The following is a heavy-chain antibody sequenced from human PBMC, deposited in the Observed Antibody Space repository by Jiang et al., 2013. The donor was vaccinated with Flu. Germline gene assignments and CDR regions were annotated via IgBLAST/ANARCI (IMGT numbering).Heavy chain of an antibody. CDR2: IYYSGST. CDR1: GGSISSSSYY. J-gene: IGHJ4*02. CDR3: ARHPDYPNLTDY. V-gene: IGHV4-39*01. D-gene: IGHD3-16*01. Sequence: LLKPSETLSLTCTVSGGSISSSSYYWGWIRQPPGKGLEWIGSIYYSGSTYYNPSLKSRVTISVDTSKNQFSLKLSSVTAADTAVYYCARHPDYPNLTDYWGQGTLVTVSS.